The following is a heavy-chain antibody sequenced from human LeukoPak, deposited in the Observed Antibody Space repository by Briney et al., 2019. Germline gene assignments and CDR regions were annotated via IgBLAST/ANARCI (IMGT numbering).Heavy chain of an antibody. CDR1: GFTFSSYS. Sequence: GGSLRLSCAASGFTFSSYSMNWVRQASGKGLEWVSYISSSSSTIYYADSVKGRFTISRDNAKNSLHLQMNSLRAEDTAVYYCARDLLDRLVGAMDFDYWGQGTLVTVSS. CDR3: ARDLLDRLVGAMDFDY. J-gene: IGHJ4*02. V-gene: IGHV3-48*01. CDR2: ISSSSSTI. D-gene: IGHD1-26*01.